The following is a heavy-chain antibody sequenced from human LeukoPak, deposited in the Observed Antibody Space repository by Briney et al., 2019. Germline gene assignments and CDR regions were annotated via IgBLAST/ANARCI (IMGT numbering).Heavy chain of an antibody. J-gene: IGHJ4*02. D-gene: IGHD6-13*01. CDR3: AKEAVRHSSSWSYFDY. CDR1: GFTFSSYA. CDR2: ISGSGGST. Sequence: QPGGSLRLSCAASGFTFSSYAMSWVRQAPGKGLEWVSSISGSGGSTYYADCVEGRFTISRDNSKTTLYLQMNSLRAEDTAVYYCAKEAVRHSSSWSYFDYWGQGTLVTVSS. V-gene: IGHV3-23*01.